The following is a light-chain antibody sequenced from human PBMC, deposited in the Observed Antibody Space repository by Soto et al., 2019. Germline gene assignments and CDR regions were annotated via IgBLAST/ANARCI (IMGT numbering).Light chain of an antibody. CDR2: GAS. CDR3: QTYDKAPWT. Sequence: IPMTPSPPSLSASFLYRVSIICGASRNIDNHLAWYQQKAGTGPKLLIFGASTLHSGVPSRFSASGSGTTFILTISSLQPEDVATYYCQTYDKAPWTFGPGTKVDIK. J-gene: IGKJ1*01. CDR1: RNIDNH. V-gene: IGKV1-27*01.